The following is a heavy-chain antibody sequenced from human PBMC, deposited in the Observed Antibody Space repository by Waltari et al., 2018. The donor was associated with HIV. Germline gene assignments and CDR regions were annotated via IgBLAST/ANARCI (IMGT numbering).Heavy chain of an antibody. CDR2: INPDGGEK. CDR1: GFNFNNYW. D-gene: IGHD5-12*01. CDR3: ARQYKYEKSGYRPLDY. Sequence: EVQLVESGGGLVQPGGSLRLSCEASGFNFNNYWMGWARQAAGRCLEWVDNINPDGGEKHYVDSVKGRFTVSRDNAENSLFLQMKGLRDEDTAVYFCARQYKYEKSGYRPLDYWGQGTLVTVSS. J-gene: IGHJ4*02. V-gene: IGHV3-7*01.